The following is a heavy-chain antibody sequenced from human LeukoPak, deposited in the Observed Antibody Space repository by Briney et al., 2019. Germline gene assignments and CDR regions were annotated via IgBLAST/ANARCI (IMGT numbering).Heavy chain of an antibody. CDR2: INPNSGGT. V-gene: IGHV1-2*02. J-gene: IGHJ4*02. CDR3: ARGGARESVFGVANIDY. Sequence: ASVKVSCKASGYTFTGYYMHWVRQAPGQGLEWMGWINPNSGGTNYAQKFQGRFTMTRDTSISTAYMELSRLRSDDTAVYYCARGGARESVFGVANIDYWGQGTLVTVSS. D-gene: IGHD3-3*01. CDR1: GYTFTGYY.